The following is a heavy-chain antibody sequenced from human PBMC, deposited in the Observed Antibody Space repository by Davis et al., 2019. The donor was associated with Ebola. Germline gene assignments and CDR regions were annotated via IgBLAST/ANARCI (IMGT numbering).Heavy chain of an antibody. CDR1: GGSINTGDYF. D-gene: IGHD6-13*01. CDR2: IYTSGST. V-gene: IGHV4-61*02. J-gene: IGHJ5*02. Sequence: PSETLSLTCTVSGGSINTGDYFWSWIRQPAGKGLEWIGRIYTSGSTNYNPSLKSRVTMSVDTSKNQFSLKLSSVPAADTAVYYCARALRAAAGTIWFDPWGQGTLVTVSS. CDR3: ARALRAAAGTIWFDP.